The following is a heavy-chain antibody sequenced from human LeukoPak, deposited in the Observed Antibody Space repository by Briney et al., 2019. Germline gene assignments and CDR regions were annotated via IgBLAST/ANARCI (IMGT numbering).Heavy chain of an antibody. CDR1: GGSIGNFY. J-gene: IGHJ4*02. V-gene: IGHV4-59*01. Sequence: SETLSLTCTVSGGSIGNFYWNWIRQSPGKGLEWIGCIYYSGTTNYNPSLKSRVTISLGMSSNQFSLRLDSVTAADTAVYYCARAASLDYWGQGILVTVSS. D-gene: IGHD2-2*01. CDR2: IYYSGTT. CDR3: ARAASLDY.